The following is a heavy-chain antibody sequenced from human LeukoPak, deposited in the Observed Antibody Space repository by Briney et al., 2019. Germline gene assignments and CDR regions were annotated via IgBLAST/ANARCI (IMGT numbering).Heavy chain of an antibody. Sequence: PSETLSLTCTVSGGSISGYYWSWIRQPPGKGLEWIGYIYYSGSTNYNPSLKSRVTISVDTSKNQFSLKLSSVTTADTAVYYCARADTTMVKIDYWGQGTLVTVSS. CDR1: GGSISGYY. J-gene: IGHJ4*02. V-gene: IGHV4-59*01. CDR3: ARADTTMVKIDY. CDR2: IYYSGST. D-gene: IGHD5-18*01.